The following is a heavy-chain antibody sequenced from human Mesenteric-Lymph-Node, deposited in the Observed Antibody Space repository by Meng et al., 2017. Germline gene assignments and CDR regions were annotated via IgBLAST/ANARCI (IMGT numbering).Heavy chain of an antibody. J-gene: IGHJ4*02. D-gene: IGHD3-22*01. Sequence: LVQPGAEVKMPGASVKLSCLSSGDTFTGCYIHWVRQAPGQGREWMGRFNHNSGGTNYAQKFQGRVTMTWDTSISAAQMELSSLRADDTAVYYCAAVYYESSGYFRADYWGQGILVTVSS. CDR1: GDTFTGCY. CDR2: FNHNSGGT. CDR3: AAVYYESSGYFRADY. V-gene: IGHV1-2*06.